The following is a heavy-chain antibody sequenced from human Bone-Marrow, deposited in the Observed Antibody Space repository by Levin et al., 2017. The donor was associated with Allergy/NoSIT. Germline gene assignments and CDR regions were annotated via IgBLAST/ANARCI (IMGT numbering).Heavy chain of an antibody. V-gene: IGHV4-34*10. CDR3: AGANEFGSSRGGPGQMDV. CDR1: GGSFRGHS. J-gene: IGHJ6*02. CDR2: ISHSRST. Sequence: PGGSLRLSCGVFGGSFRGHSWSWIRQSPGKGLEWIGEISHSRSTNYNPSLKGRITLSVDTAKNHFSLKLTSVTAADTAVYYCAGANEFGSSRGGPGQMDVWGQGTTVTVSS. D-gene: IGHD3-16*01.